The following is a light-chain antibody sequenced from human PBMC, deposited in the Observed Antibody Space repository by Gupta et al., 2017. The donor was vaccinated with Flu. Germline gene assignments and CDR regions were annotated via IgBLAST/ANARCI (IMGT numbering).Light chain of an antibody. Sequence: DIQMTQSPSSLSASVGDRVTITCRASQSVSGYVNWYQQRPGKAPKLLISDGSNLQSGVPSKFRGSGSGTDFTLTISKLQAEDSATYYCQQGVSFPITFGGGTKVDIK. V-gene: IGKV1-39*01. CDR3: QQGVSFPIT. J-gene: IGKJ4*01. CDR1: QSVSGY. CDR2: DGS.